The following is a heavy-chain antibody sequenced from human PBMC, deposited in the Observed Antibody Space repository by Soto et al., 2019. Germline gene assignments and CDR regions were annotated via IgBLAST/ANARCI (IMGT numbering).Heavy chain of an antibody. Sequence: PSETLSLTCAVSGGSISSGGYSWSWLRKPPGKGLEWIGYIYHSGSTYYNPSLKSRVTISVDRSKNQFSLKLSSVTAADTAVYYCARTPNDSSGYYFNNWFDPWGQGTLVTVSS. V-gene: IGHV4-30-2*01. CDR3: ARTPNDSSGYYFNNWFDP. D-gene: IGHD3-22*01. CDR2: IYHSGST. CDR1: GGSISSGGYS. J-gene: IGHJ5*02.